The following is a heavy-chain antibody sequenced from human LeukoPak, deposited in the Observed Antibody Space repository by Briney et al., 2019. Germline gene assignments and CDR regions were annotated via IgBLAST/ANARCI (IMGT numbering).Heavy chain of an antibody. CDR2: INPNSGGT. J-gene: IGHJ5*02. D-gene: IGHD2-2*01. Sequence: ASVKVSCKASGYTFTGYYMHWVRQAPGQGLEWMGWINPNSGGTSYAQKVQGRVTMTRDTSISTAYMELSRLRSDDTAVYYCARGDIVVVPAAWGRFDPWGQGTLVTVSS. V-gene: IGHV1-2*02. CDR3: ARGDIVVVPAAWGRFDP. CDR1: GYTFTGYY.